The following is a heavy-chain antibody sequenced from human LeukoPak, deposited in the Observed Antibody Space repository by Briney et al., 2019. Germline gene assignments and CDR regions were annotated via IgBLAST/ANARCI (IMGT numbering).Heavy chain of an antibody. CDR3: AELGITMIGGV. V-gene: IGHV3-48*03. D-gene: IGHD3-10*02. Sequence: GGSLRLSCAASGFTFSSYEMNWVRQAPGKGLDGVSYISSSGSTIYYADSVKGRFTISRDNAKNSLYLQMNSLRAEDTAVYYCAELGITMIGGVWGKGTTVTISS. CDR2: ISSSGSTI. CDR1: GFTFSSYE. J-gene: IGHJ6*04.